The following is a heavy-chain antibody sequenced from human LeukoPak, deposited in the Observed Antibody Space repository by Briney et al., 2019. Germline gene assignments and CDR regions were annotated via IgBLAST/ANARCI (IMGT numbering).Heavy chain of an antibody. Sequence: PSETLSLTCSVSGDSISSYFWAWIRQPPGKGLEWIGYVCYNGSTNYNPSLRNRVAISIDTSKNQFSLKLSSATAADTAVYYCATSGGFNSPRHYWGRGTLVIVSS. J-gene: IGHJ4*02. CDR3: ATSGGFNSPRHY. CDR1: GDSISSYF. CDR2: VCYNGST. V-gene: IGHV4-59*01. D-gene: IGHD3-16*01.